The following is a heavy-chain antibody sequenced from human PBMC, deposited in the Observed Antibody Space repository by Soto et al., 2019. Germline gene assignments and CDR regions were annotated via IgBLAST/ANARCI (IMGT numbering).Heavy chain of an antibody. CDR2: ISSSSSYI. J-gene: IGHJ5*02. V-gene: IGHV3-21*01. CDR3: ARAAILTGPEWFDP. CDR1: GFTFSSYS. Sequence: EVQLVESGGGLVKPGGSLRLSCAASGFTFSSYSMNWVRQAPGKGLEWVSSISSSSSYIYYADSVKARFTISRDNAKNSRYLQMNSLRAEDTAVYYCARAAILTGPEWFDPWGQGTLVTVSS. D-gene: IGHD3-9*01.